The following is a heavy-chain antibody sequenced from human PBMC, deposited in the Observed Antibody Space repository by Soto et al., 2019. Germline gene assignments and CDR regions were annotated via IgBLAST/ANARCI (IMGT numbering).Heavy chain of an antibody. CDR1: GFTFSSYA. V-gene: IGHV3-23*01. J-gene: IGHJ3*02. CDR3: AKDRSARPRRIGAFDI. CDR2: ISGSGGST. D-gene: IGHD6-6*01. Sequence: GGSLRLSCAASGFTFSSYAMSWVRQAPGKGLEWVSAISGSGGSTYYADSVKGRFTISRDNSKNTLYLQMNSLRAEDTAVYYCAKDRSARPRRIGAFDIWGQGTMVTVSS.